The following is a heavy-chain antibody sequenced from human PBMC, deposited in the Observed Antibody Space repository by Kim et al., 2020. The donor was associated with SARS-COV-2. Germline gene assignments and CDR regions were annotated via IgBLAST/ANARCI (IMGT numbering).Heavy chain of an antibody. J-gene: IGHJ4*02. CDR2: INPNTGAS. D-gene: IGHD2-21*01. CDR1: GYTFTGYS. Sequence: ASVKVSCKTTGYTFTGYSIHWVRQAPGLGLEWVGRINPNTGASFLAQRFQGRVTMTRDTSSNTAYMELRSLTSDDTAIYFCARSQQSVVGDYPDYWGQGTPATVSA. CDR3: ARSQQSVVGDYPDY. V-gene: IGHV1-2*06.